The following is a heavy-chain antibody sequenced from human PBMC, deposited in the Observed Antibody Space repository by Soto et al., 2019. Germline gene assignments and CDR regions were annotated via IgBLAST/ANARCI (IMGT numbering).Heavy chain of an antibody. D-gene: IGHD6-13*01. CDR2: INPSGGST. J-gene: IGHJ5*02. CDR3: AAEEQLVLRPNWFDP. CDR1: GYTFTSYY. Sequence: GASVKVSCKASGYTFTSYYMHWVRQAPGQGLEWMGIINPSGGSTSYAQKFQGRVTMTRGTSTSTVYMELSSLRSEDTAVYYCAAEEQLVLRPNWFDPWGQGTLVTVSS. V-gene: IGHV1-46*01.